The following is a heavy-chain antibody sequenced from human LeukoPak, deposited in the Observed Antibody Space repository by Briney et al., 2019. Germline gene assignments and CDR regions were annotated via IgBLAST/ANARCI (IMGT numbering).Heavy chain of an antibody. Sequence: SETLSLTCTVSGYSISSGYYWGWIRQPPGKGLEWIGSIYHSGSTYYNPSLKSRVTISIDTSKNQFSLKLSSVTAADTAVYYCARGGFRFFDWGGYRGQGTLVTVSS. J-gene: IGHJ4*02. V-gene: IGHV4-38-2*02. D-gene: IGHD3-9*01. CDR1: GYSISSGYY. CDR2: IYHSGST. CDR3: ARGGFRFFDWGGY.